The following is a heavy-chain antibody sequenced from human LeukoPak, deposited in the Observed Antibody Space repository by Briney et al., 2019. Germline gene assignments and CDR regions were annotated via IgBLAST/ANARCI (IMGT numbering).Heavy chain of an antibody. Sequence: GGSLRLSCAASGFTFSSYAMSWVRQAPGKGLEWVSATSGSGGNTYYADSVKGRFTISRDNSKNTLYLQMNSLRAEDTAVYYCARRIVGPTRYFDYWGQGTLVTVSS. D-gene: IGHD1-26*01. CDR2: TSGSGGNT. CDR1: GFTFSSYA. J-gene: IGHJ4*02. V-gene: IGHV3-23*01. CDR3: ARRIVGPTRYFDY.